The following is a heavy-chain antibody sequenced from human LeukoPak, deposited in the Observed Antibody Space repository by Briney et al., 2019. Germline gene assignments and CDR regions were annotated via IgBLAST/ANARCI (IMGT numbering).Heavy chain of an antibody. Sequence: GSLRLSCAASGFTFSDYYMSWIRQAPGKGLEWIGQINHSGSTNYNPSLKSRVIISVDTSKNQFSLKLTSVTAADTAVYYCARGPSEHLWSGIDSWGQGTLVTVSS. D-gene: IGHD2-8*01. CDR3: ARGPSEHLWSGIDS. J-gene: IGHJ4*02. CDR2: INHSGST. V-gene: IGHV4-34*01. CDR1: GFTFSDYY.